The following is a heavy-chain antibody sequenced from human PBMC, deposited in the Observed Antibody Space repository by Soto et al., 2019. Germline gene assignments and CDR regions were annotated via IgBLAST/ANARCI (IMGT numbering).Heavy chain of an antibody. J-gene: IGHJ4*02. CDR3: AHSKTSGIRYYFGY. Sequence: QITLKESGPPLVKPTQTLTLTCTFSGFSLSTTRVGVGWIRQPPGGALEWLALLYWDDDKLYSPSLKRRLTITKDTSKHQVVTTLTNMDPVDTATYYCAHSKTSGIRYYFGYWGQGTLVTVSS. CDR2: LYWDDDK. V-gene: IGHV2-5*02. CDR1: GFSLSTTRVG.